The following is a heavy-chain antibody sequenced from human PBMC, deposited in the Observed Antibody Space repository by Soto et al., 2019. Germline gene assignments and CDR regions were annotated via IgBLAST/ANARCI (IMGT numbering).Heavy chain of an antibody. J-gene: IGHJ4*02. Sequence: GGSLRLSCAASGFSFSSYAMSWVRQAPGKGLEWVSAISGSGGSTYYADSVKGRFTISRDNSKNTLYLQMNSLRAEDTAVYYCAKRGNDILTGLYFDYWGQXTLVTVSS. D-gene: IGHD3-9*01. V-gene: IGHV3-23*01. CDR3: AKRGNDILTGLYFDY. CDR1: GFSFSSYA. CDR2: ISGSGGST.